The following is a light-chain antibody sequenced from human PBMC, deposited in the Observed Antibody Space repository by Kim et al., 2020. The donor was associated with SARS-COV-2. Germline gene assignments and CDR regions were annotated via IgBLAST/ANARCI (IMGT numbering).Light chain of an antibody. CDR1: QSIYSY. CDR3: QQFYTYPIT. CDR2: KAS. J-gene: IGKJ5*01. V-gene: IGKV1-5*03. Sequence: ASVGDRVTITCRASQSIYSYLAWYQQKPGNVPKILIYKASTLESGVPSRFSGSESGTEFTLTISSLQPDDFATYYCQQFYTYPITFGQGTRLKIK.